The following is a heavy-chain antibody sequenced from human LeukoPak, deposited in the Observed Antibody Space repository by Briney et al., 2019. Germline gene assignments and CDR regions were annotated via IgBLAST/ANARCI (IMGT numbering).Heavy chain of an antibody. CDR3: ARTIAMTGIDYFDQ. V-gene: IGHV3-53*01. CDR2: MYSDGSA. J-gene: IGHJ4*02. Sequence: GESLKISCAASGFTVSSNYMSWVRQAPGKGLEWVSVMYSDGSAYYADSVKGRFTISRDNSKNRLFLQMNSLRAEDTAVYFCARTIAMTGIDYFDQWGQGTLVTVS. D-gene: IGHD6-19*01. CDR1: GFTVSSNY.